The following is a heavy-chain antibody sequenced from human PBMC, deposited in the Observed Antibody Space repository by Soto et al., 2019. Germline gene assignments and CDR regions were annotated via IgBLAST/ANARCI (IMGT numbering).Heavy chain of an antibody. CDR3: ATDSSGSLYYYGMDV. J-gene: IGHJ6*02. CDR2: INPNSGGT. CDR1: GYTFTGYY. V-gene: IGHV1-2*04. Sequence: SGKVSFKASGYTFTGYYMHWVRQAPGQGLEWMGWINPNSGGTNYAQKFQGWVTMTRDTSISTAYMELSRLRSDDTAVYYCATDSSGSLYYYGMDVWGQGTTVTVSS. D-gene: IGHD3-22*01.